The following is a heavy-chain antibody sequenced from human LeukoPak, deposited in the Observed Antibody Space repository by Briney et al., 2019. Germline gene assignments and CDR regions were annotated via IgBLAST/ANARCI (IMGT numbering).Heavy chain of an antibody. CDR1: GYTFTGYY. J-gene: IGHJ5*02. CDR2: INPNSGGT. D-gene: IGHD6-13*01. CDR3: ARGGIAAAKYNWFDP. V-gene: IGHV1-2*02. Sequence: ASVKVSCKASGYTFTGYYMHWVRQAPGQGLEWMGWINPNSGGTNYAQKFQGRVTMTRDTSISTAYMELSRLRSDDTAVYYCARGGIAAAKYNWFDPWGQGTLVTVSS.